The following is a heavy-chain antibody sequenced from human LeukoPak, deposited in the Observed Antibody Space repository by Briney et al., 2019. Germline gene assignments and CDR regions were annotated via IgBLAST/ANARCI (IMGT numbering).Heavy chain of an antibody. CDR2: TSADGFDQ. D-gene: IGHD1-1*01. V-gene: IGHV3-30*03. CDR3: ALWNDALDY. J-gene: IGHJ4*02. Sequence: GGSLRLSCAASGFTFSSSAMHWVRQAPGRGLEWVSFTSADGFDQYYADSVKGRFTISRDNFKDTLFLQMNDLRPDDTALYYCALWNDALDYWGQGTLVTVSS. CDR1: GFTFSSSA.